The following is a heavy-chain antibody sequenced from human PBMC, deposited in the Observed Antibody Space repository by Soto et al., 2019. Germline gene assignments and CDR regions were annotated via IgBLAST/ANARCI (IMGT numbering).Heavy chain of an antibody. CDR1: GFTFSIYG. CDR2: SNGDGART. D-gene: IGHD1-26*01. V-gene: IGHV3-23*01. J-gene: IGHJ4*02. Sequence: PGGSLRLSCAATGFTFSIYGMNWVRQAPGKCLEWVSGSNGDGARTFYADSVKGRFTISKDNSKNMVYLQMNSLRAEDTAVYYCATLFSGSYEVYWGQGXLVTVYS. CDR3: ATLFSGSYEVY.